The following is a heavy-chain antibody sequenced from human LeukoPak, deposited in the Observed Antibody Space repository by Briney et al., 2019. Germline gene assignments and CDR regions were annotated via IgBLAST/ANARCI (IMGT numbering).Heavy chain of an antibody. V-gene: IGHV3-21*01. D-gene: IGHD3-22*01. CDR2: ISSSSSYI. Sequence: GGSLRLSCAASGFTFSSYAMSWVRQAPGKGLEWVSSISSSSSYIYYADSVKGRFTISRDNAKNSLYLQMNSLRAEDTAVYYCARGEDPTNYYDNSGYGVWGQGTLVTVSS. CDR1: GFTFSSYA. J-gene: IGHJ4*02. CDR3: ARGEDPTNYYDNSGYGV.